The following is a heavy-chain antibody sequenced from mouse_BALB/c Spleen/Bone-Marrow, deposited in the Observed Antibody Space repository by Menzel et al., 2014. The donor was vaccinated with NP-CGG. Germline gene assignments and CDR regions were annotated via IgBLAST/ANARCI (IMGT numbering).Heavy chain of an antibody. CDR3: ARQDYSYYYAMDY. Sequence: LTESGGGLVQPGGTLKLSCATSRFTFSDYYLHWVRQTPEKRLERVAYISNGSGSTYYPDTVKGRFTISRDSAKNTLYLQMSRLKSEDTAMYYCARQDYSYYYAMDYWGQGPSGTVSS. D-gene: IGHD2-13*01. CDR1: RFTFSDYY. V-gene: IGHV5-12*02. J-gene: IGHJ4*01. CDR2: ISNGSGST.